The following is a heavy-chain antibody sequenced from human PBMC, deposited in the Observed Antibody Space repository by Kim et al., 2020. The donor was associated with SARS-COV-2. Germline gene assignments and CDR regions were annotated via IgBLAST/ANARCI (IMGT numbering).Heavy chain of an antibody. CDR3: ARLPLGYCSGGSCSPGGMDV. Sequence: GESLKISCKGSGYSFTSYWIGWVRQMPGKGLEWMGIIYPGDSDTRYSPSFQGQVTISADKSISTAYLQWSSLKASDTAMYYCARLPLGYCSGGSCSPGGMDVWGQRTTVTVSS. V-gene: IGHV5-51*01. CDR1: GYSFTSYW. J-gene: IGHJ6*02. CDR2: IYPGDSDT. D-gene: IGHD2-15*01.